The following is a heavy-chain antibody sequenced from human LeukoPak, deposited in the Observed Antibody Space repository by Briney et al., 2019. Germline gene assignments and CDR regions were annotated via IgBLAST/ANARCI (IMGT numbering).Heavy chain of an antibody. Sequence: GGSLRLSCAASGFIFSDYYMTWIRQAPGKGLEWVSDISSSRSYTNYADSVKGRFTISRDNAKNSLFLQMDSLRPSDTAVYYCARVVSVASYYFDFWGQGTLVTVSS. CDR2: ISSSRSYT. J-gene: IGHJ4*02. CDR3: ARVVSVASYYFDF. D-gene: IGHD6-19*01. CDR1: GFIFSDYY. V-gene: IGHV3-11*06.